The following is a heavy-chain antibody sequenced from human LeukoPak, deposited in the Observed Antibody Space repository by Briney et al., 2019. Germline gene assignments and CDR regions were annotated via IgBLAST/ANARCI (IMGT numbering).Heavy chain of an antibody. CDR1: GFTFSSYS. D-gene: IGHD4-11*01. CDR2: IYHSGST. CDR3: ARYSNYGDYFDY. V-gene: IGHV4-30-2*01. J-gene: IGHJ4*02. Sequence: LRLSCAASGFTFSSYSMNWVRQAPGKGLEWIGYIYHSGSTYYNPSLKSRVTISVDRSRNQFSLKLSSVTAADTAVYYCARYSNYGDYFDYWGQGTLVTVSS.